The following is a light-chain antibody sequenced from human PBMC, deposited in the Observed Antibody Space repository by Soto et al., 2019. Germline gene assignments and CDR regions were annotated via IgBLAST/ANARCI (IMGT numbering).Light chain of an antibody. V-gene: IGLV1-40*01. J-gene: IGLJ2*01. CDR3: QSYDGGLGVSKI. CDR2: SNN. CDR1: SSNIGAGYD. Sequence: QSVLTQPPSVSGAPGQRVTISCTGSSSNIGAGYDVHWYQLLPGTAPKLLIYSNNNRPSGVPDRFSGSRSGTSASLAITGLQPEDEADYYCQSYDGGLGVSKIFGGGTKLTVL.